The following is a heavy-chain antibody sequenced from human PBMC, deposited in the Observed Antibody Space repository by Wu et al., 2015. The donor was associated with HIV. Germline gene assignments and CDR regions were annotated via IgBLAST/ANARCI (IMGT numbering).Heavy chain of an antibody. V-gene: IGHV1-18*01. CDR1: GYVFKTYG. CDR2: ISGYNGNT. CDR3: VRDSTEDRPNWFDP. J-gene: IGHJ5*02. D-gene: IGHD6-6*01. Sequence: QVQLVQFGTEVKESGASLKVSCKASGYVFKTYGISWLRQAPGQGLEWMGWISGYNGNTNYAQNLQGRVTMTADTSTNTVYMELRSLRSDDTAVYYCVRDSTEDRPNWFDPWGQGTLVIVSS.